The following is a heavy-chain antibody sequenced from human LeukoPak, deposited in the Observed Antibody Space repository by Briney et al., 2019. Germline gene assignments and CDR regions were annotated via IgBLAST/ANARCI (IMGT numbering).Heavy chain of an antibody. CDR3: ARGGYDSSGYYYYFDF. CDR1: GFTVNSNY. V-gene: IGHV3-53*01. J-gene: IGHJ4*02. CDR2: IYSGGST. Sequence: GGPLRLSCAASGFTVNSNYMSWVRQAPGKGLEWVSTIYSGGSTYYTGSLKGRFTISRDNSKNTVYLQMNSLRAEGTAVYYCARGGYDSSGYYYYFDFWGQGTLVTVSS. D-gene: IGHD3-22*01.